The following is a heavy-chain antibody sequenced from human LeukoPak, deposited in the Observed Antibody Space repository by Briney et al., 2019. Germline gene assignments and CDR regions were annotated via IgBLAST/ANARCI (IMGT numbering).Heavy chain of an antibody. J-gene: IGHJ4*02. CDR1: GFTFSRYE. D-gene: IGHD3-16*01. V-gene: IGHV3-48*03. Sequence: GSLRLSCAASGFTFSRYEMNWVRQAPGKGLEWVSYISSSGSTIYYADSVKGRFTISRDNAKNSLYLQMNSLRAEDTAVYYCARDSSLGGVRDYWGQGTLVTVSS. CDR3: ARDSSLGGVRDY. CDR2: ISSSGSTI.